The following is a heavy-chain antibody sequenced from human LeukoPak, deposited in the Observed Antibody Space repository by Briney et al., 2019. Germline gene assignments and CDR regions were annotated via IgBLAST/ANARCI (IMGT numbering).Heavy chain of an antibody. CDR3: AKDPAPRTYYDFWSGYLLDY. Sequence: GGSLRLSCAASGFTFSSYAMSWVRQAPGKGLEWVSAISGSGGSTYYADSVKGRFTISRDNSKNTLYLQMNCLRAEDTAVYYCAKDPAPRTYYDFWSGYLLDYWGQGTLVTVSS. CDR1: GFTFSSYA. D-gene: IGHD3-3*01. J-gene: IGHJ4*02. V-gene: IGHV3-23*01. CDR2: ISGSGGST.